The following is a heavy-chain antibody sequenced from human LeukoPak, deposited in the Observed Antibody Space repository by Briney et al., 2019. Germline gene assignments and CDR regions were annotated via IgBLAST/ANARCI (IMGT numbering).Heavy chain of an antibody. Sequence: GGSLRLSCVASGFTVSAHYVGWVRQAPGKGLEWLSVIHGGRTTYYADSVKGRFTISRDDSKNTLFLQMNSLRVEDTAVYYCVKDGNDILSGPFDYWGQGTLVTVSS. CDR2: IHGGRTT. D-gene: IGHD3-9*01. CDR3: VKDGNDILSGPFDY. V-gene: IGHV3-66*01. J-gene: IGHJ4*02. CDR1: GFTVSAHY.